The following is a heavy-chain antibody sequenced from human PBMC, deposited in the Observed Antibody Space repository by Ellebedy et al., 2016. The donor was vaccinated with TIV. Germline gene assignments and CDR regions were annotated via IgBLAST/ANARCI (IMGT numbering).Heavy chain of an antibody. D-gene: IGHD3-10*01. CDR2: ISTYNGNT. Sequence: AASVKVSCKASGYTFTSYGISWVRQAPGQGLEWMGWISTYNGNTNYAQKLQGRVTMTTDTSTSPAYMELRSLRSDDTAVYYCARAQMTMVRGIKGYYYYGMDVWGPGTTVTVSS. CDR3: ARAQMTMVRGIKGYYYYGMDV. CDR1: GYTFTSYG. V-gene: IGHV1-18*01. J-gene: IGHJ6*02.